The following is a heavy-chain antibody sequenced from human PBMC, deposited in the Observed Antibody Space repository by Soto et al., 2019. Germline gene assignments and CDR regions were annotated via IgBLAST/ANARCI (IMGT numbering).Heavy chain of an antibody. D-gene: IGHD6-19*01. CDR3: ARGLDSSGWYLDY. V-gene: IGHV3-21*01. CDR1: GFTFSSYT. J-gene: IGHJ4*02. CDR2: ISSRSTYI. Sequence: EVQLVESGGGLVKPGWSLRLSCAASGFTFSSYTMNWVRQAPGKGLECVSSISSRSTYIYYADSVKGRFTISRDNAKNSLYRQMNTLRADDAAVDYCARGLDSSGWYLDYWGKGTLVTVSS.